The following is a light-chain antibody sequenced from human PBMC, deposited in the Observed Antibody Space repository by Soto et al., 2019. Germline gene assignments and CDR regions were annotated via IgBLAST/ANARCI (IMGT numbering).Light chain of an antibody. V-gene: IGKV1-33*01. Sequence: DIQMTQSPSSLSVSVGDRVTITCQASQDIGKNLNWYQQKPGKAPKLLIYDASNLETGVPSRFSGSGSGTDFTFTISRLQPEDIATYYCQHYDNLPLTFGGGTKVDIK. CDR2: DAS. J-gene: IGKJ4*01. CDR3: QHYDNLPLT. CDR1: QDIGKN.